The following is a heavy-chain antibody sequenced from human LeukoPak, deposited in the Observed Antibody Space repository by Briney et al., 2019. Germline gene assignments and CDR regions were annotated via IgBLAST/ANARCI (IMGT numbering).Heavy chain of an antibody. Sequence: SQTLSLTCAISGDSVSSNSAAWNWIRQSPSRGLEWLGRTYYRSKWYNDYAVSVKSRITINPDTSKNQFSLQLNSVTPEDTAVYYCAREGESSITGTDYYYYGMDVWGQGTTVTVSS. D-gene: IGHD1-20*01. J-gene: IGHJ6*02. CDR2: TYYRSKWYN. CDR3: AREGESSITGTDYYYYGMDV. CDR1: GDSVSSNSAA. V-gene: IGHV6-1*01.